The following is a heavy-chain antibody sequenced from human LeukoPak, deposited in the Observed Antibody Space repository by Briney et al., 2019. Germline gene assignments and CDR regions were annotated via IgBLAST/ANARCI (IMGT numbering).Heavy chain of an antibody. Sequence: SETLSLTCTVSGNSFSDSYWCWIRHPAQRGLGWVGRIYNSGSPTYNPSLTRRVTLSVDTSKSQFSLNLMSLTAAATAVYSCTRETETTVEVKFDLWGQGTLVTVSS. D-gene: IGHD4-17*01. V-gene: IGHV4-4*07. CDR2: IYNSGSP. CDR1: GNSFSDSY. CDR3: TRETETTVEVKFDL. J-gene: IGHJ5*02.